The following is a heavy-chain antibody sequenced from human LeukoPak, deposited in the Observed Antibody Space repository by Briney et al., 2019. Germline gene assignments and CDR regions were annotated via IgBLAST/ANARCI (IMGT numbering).Heavy chain of an antibody. Sequence: PSETLSLTCTVSGGSLSRYYWSWIRQPPGKGLEWVGYIYYSGSTNYNPSLKSRGTISVDTSKNQFSLKLSSVTAADTAVYYCASQVGAFGAFDIWGQGTMVTVSS. CDR1: GGSLSRYY. D-gene: IGHD3-10*01. J-gene: IGHJ3*02. CDR3: ASQVGAFGAFDI. V-gene: IGHV4-59*08. CDR2: IYYSGST.